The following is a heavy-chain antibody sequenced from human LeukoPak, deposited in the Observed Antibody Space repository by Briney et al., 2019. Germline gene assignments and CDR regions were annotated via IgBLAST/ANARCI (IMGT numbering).Heavy chain of an antibody. V-gene: IGHV4-59*01. CDR2: IDYSGST. CDR3: ARHYYSDPFDY. D-gene: IGHD4-17*01. CDR1: GASISSYY. Sequence: SETLSLTCTVSGASISSYYWSWIRQPPGKGLEWIGYIDYSGSTNYNPSLKSRVIISVETSKTQFSLKLSSVTAADTAVYYCARHYYSDPFDYWGQGTLVTVSS. J-gene: IGHJ4*02.